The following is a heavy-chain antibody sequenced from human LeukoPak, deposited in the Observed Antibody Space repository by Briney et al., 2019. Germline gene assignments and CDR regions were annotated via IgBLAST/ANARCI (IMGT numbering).Heavy chain of an antibody. V-gene: IGHV4-39*07. CDR3: ARGTYYDILTGYLPFDY. CDR2: IYYSGST. CDR1: GGSISSSSYY. J-gene: IGHJ4*02. Sequence: SETLSLTCTVSGGSISSSSYYWGWIRQPPGKGLEWIGSIYYSGSTYYNPPLKSRVTISVDKSKNQFSLKLSPVTAADTAVYYCARGTYYDILTGYLPFDYWGQGTLVTVSS. D-gene: IGHD3-9*01.